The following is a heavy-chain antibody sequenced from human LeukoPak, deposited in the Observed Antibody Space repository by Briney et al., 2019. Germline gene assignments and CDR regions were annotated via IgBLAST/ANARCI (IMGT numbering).Heavy chain of an antibody. V-gene: IGHV3-23*01. CDR3: AKDRVGASPHNAFDI. Sequence: GGSLRLSCAASGFNFGSYAMNWVRQAPGKGLEWVSAISGSGGSTYYADSVMGRFTISRDNSKNTLYVQMNSLRADDTAIYYCAKDRVGASPHNAFDIWGQGTMVTVSS. J-gene: IGHJ3*02. CDR1: GFNFGSYA. D-gene: IGHD1-26*01. CDR2: ISGSGGST.